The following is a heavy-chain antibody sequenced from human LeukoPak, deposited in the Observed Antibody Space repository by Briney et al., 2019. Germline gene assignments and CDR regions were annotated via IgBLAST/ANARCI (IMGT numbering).Heavy chain of an antibody. D-gene: IGHD3-22*01. V-gene: IGHV4-4*09. Sequence: PSETLSLTCTVSGGSISSYYWSWIRQPPGEGLEWIGYIYTSGSTNYNPSLKSRVTISVDTSKNQFSLRLSSVTAADTAVYYCARRDSSGYYGYWGQGTLVTVSS. J-gene: IGHJ4*02. CDR2: IYTSGST. CDR3: ARRDSSGYYGY. CDR1: GGSISSYY.